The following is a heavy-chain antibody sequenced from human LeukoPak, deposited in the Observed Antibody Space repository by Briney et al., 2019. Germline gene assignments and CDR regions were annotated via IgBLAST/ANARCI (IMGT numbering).Heavy chain of an antibody. D-gene: IGHD6-19*01. CDR3: AKDIKSSGWYPHPSLDY. CDR1: GFTFDDYA. V-gene: IGHV3-9*01. Sequence: GGSLRLSCAASGFTFDDYAMHWVRQAPGKGLEWVSGISWNSGSIGYADSVKGRFTISRDNAKNSLYLQMNSLRAEDTALYYCAKDIKSSGWYPHPSLDYWGQGTLVTVSS. CDR2: ISWNSGSI. J-gene: IGHJ4*02.